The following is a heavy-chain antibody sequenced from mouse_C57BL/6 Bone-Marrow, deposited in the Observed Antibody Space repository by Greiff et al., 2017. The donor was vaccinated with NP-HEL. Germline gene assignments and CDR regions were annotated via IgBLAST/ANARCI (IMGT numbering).Heavy chain of an antibody. J-gene: IGHJ2*01. V-gene: IGHV3-1*01. CDR3: ARDDGYFDY. CDR1: GYSITSGYD. D-gene: IGHD2-3*01. Sequence: DVHLVESGPGMVKPSQSLSLTCTVTGYSITSGYDWHWIRHSPGNKLEWMGYISYSGSTNYNPSLKSRISITHDPSKNHVFLKLNSVTTEDAATYYCARDDGYFDYWGQGTTLTVSS. CDR2: ISYSGST.